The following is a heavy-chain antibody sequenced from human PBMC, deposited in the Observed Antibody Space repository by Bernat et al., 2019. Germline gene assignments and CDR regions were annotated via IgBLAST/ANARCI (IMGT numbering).Heavy chain of an antibody. J-gene: IGHJ4*02. D-gene: IGHD2-21*02. Sequence: EVQLVESGGGLVQPGGSLRLSCAVSGFTFSNYWMHWVRQAPGKGLVWVSRISSDGSTTRYADDVKGRIPISRDNAKNTLYLQMTSLRVEDTAVYYCTRDVTAHGFDYWRQGTLVTVSS. CDR2: ISSDGSTT. CDR3: TRDVTAHGFDY. CDR1: GFTFSNYW. V-gene: IGHV3-74*01.